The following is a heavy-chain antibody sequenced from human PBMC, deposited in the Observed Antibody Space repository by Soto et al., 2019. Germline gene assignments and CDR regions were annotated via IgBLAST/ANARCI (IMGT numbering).Heavy chain of an antibody. J-gene: IGHJ3*02. Sequence: GGSLRLSCAASGFTFSSYSMNWVRQAPGKGLEWVSYISSSSSTIYYADSVKGRFTISRDNAKNSLYLQMNSLRAEDTAVYYCARDGRAASDAFDIWGQGTMVTVSS. CDR3: ARDGRAASDAFDI. CDR2: ISSSSSTI. CDR1: GFTFSSYS. V-gene: IGHV3-48*01. D-gene: IGHD1-26*01.